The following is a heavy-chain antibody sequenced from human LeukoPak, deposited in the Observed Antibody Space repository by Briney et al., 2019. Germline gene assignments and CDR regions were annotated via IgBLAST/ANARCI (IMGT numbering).Heavy chain of an antibody. D-gene: IGHD1-1*01. CDR3: ARYNWNDVRWFDP. J-gene: IGHJ5*02. CDR1: GDSVSSNRVA. V-gene: IGHV6-1*01. CDR2: TYYRSKWYN. Sequence: SQTLSLTCALSGDSVSSNRVAWTWLRQSPSRGVEWLGRTYYRSKWYNEYAESVKSRITINADTSKNEFSLQLNSVPPEDTAVYYCARYNWNDVRWFDPWGQGILVTVSS.